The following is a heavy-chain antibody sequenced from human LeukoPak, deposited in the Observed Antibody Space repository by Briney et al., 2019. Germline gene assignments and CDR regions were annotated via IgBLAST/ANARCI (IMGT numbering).Heavy chain of an antibody. CDR2: MNPINGNT. Sequence: ASVKVSCKATGFTFTNYDINWVRQATGQGLEWMGWMNPINGNTGYAQKFQGRVTITADESTSTAYMELSSLRSEDTAVYYCAREGGYSSGWYYFDYWGQGTLVTVSS. V-gene: IGHV1-8*01. J-gene: IGHJ4*02. CDR3: AREGGYSSGWYYFDY. CDR1: GFTFTNYD. D-gene: IGHD6-19*01.